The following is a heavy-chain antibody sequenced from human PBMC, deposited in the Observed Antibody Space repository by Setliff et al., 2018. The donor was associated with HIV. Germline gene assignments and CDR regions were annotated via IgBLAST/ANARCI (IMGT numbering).Heavy chain of an antibody. J-gene: IGHJ4*02. V-gene: IGHV4-61*02. CDR2: FYTSGST. Sequence: SETLSLTCTVSGGSISSGSYYWSWVRQPAGKGLEWIGRFYTSGSTNYNPSLKSRVTISVDTSKNQFSLKLSSVTAADTAVYFCARGGGFWSGQLDYWGQGTLVTVSS. CDR1: GGSISSGSYY. CDR3: ARGGGFWSGQLDY. D-gene: IGHD3-3*01.